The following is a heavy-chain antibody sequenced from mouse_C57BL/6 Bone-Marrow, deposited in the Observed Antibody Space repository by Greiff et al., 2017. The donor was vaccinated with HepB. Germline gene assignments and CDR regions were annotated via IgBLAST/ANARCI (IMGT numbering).Heavy chain of an antibody. V-gene: IGHV2-4*01. CDR1: GFSLTSYG. CDR2: IWSGGST. CDR3: AKIGGIHFHGAMDY. D-gene: IGHD5-2*01. Sequence: QVQLQQSGPGLVQPSQSLSITCPVSGFSLTSYGVHWVRQPPGKGLEWLGVIWSGGSTDYNAAFISRLSISKDNSKSQVFFKMNSLQADDTAIYYCAKIGGIHFHGAMDYWGQGTSVTVSS. J-gene: IGHJ4*01.